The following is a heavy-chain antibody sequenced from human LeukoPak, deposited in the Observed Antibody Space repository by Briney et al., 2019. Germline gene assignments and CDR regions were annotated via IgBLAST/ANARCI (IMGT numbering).Heavy chain of an antibody. CDR3: AKVKTHKSKYSSGWYSDY. CDR1: GSTFSSYA. Sequence: PGGSLRLSCAASGSTFSSYAMSWVRQAPGKGLEWVSAISGSGGSTYYADSVKGRFTISRDNSKNTLYLQMNSLRAEDTAVYYCAKVKTHKSKYSSGWYSDYWGQGTLVTVSS. D-gene: IGHD6-19*01. J-gene: IGHJ4*02. V-gene: IGHV3-23*01. CDR2: ISGSGGST.